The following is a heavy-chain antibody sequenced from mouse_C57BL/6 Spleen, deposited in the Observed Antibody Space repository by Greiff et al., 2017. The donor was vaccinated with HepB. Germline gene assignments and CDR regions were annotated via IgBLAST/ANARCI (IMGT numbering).Heavy chain of an antibody. D-gene: IGHD3-3*01. CDR3: ARYTPRGYFDV. CDR1: GFTFTDYY. J-gene: IGHJ1*03. V-gene: IGHV7-3*01. CDR2: IRNKANGYTT. Sequence: EVKLVESGGGLVQPGGSLSLSCAASGFTFTDYYMSWVRQPPGKALEWLGFIRNKANGYTTEYSASVKGRFTISRDNSQSILYLQMNALRAEDSATYYCARYTPRGYFDVWGTGTTVTVSS.